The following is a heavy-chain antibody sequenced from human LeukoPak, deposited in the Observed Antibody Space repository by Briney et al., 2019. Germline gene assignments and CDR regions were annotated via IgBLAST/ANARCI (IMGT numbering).Heavy chain of an antibody. V-gene: IGHV4-34*01. CDR2: INHSGST. Sequence: SETLSLTCAVYGGSFSGYYWSWIRQPPGKGLEWIGEINHSGSTNYNPSLKSRVTMSVDTSKNQFSLKLSSVTAADTAVYYCARHMVRGVSADYYYYYMDVWGKGTTVTISS. D-gene: IGHD3-10*01. CDR3: ARHMVRGVSADYYYYYMDV. J-gene: IGHJ6*03. CDR1: GGSFSGYY.